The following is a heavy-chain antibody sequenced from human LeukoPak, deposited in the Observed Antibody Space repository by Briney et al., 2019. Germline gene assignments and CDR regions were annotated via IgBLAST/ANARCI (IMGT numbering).Heavy chain of an antibody. V-gene: IGHV3-33*01. CDR1: GFTFSSDG. J-gene: IGHJ6*02. CDR2: IWYDGSNK. D-gene: IGHD2-15*01. Sequence: GGSLRLSCAASGFTFSSDGMHWVRQAPGKGLEWVAVIWYDGSNKYYADSVKGRFTISRDNSKNTLYLQMNNLRAEDTAVYYCARGFDIVVVDRYYGMDVWGQGTTVTVSS. CDR3: ARGFDIVVVDRYYGMDV.